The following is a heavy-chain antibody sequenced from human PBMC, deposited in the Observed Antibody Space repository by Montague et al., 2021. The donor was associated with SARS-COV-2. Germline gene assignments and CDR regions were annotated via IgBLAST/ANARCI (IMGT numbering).Heavy chain of an antibody. CDR3: ARSLFYGSGGYFDF. J-gene: IGHJ4*02. CDR2: ITGTNNGI. V-gene: IGHV3-11*03. CDR1: GSTFSDFY. D-gene: IGHD3-10*01. Sequence: SLRLSCAGSGSTFSDFYINWVRQAPGKGLEWLSFITGTNNGIRYSDSVKGRFTVSRDNAHSSVYLHLDSLTAEDTAVYYCARSLFYGSGGYFDFWGQGTLVAVSS.